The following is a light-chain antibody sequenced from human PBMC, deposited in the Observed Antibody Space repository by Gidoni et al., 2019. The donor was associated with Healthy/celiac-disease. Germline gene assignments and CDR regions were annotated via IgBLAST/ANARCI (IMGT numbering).Light chain of an antibody. J-gene: IGKJ4*01. V-gene: IGKV3-15*01. CDR1: QSVSSN. CDR2: FAS. CDR3: QQYYSWPPLT. Sequence: EIVITQSPATLSVSPGERATLSSRARQSVSSNSAWYHQKPGQAPRLLIYFASTSATAIPARFSGSGSGTAFTPPISSLQSADFAVYYCQQYYSWPPLTFGRGTKVEIK.